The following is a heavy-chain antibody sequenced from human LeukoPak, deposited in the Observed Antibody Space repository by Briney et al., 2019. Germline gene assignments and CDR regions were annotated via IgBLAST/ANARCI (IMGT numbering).Heavy chain of an antibody. V-gene: IGHV1-2*02. CDR1: GYIFTGYY. CDR3: ARGPGDNNAYPFY. D-gene: IGHD3-16*01. Sequence: ASVKVSCKASGYIFTGYYMHWVRQAPGQGLEWMGWINPNSGDTNYAQKFQGRVTMTTDTSTSTAYMELRSLRSDDTAVYYCARGPGDNNAYPFYWGQGTLVTVSS. CDR2: INPNSGDT. J-gene: IGHJ4*02.